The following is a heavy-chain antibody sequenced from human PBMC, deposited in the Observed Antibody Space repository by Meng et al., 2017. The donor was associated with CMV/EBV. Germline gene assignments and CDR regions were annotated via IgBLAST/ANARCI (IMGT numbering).Heavy chain of an antibody. CDR3: ARYSGSYYSY. V-gene: IGHV4-39*01. CDR1: GGSISSSSYY. Sequence: QVQLQESGPGLVKPSETLSLTCTVSGGSISSSSYYWGWIRQPPGKGLEWIGSIYYSGSTYYTPSLKSRVTISVDTSKNQFSLKLSSVTAADTAVYYCARYSGSYYSYWGQGTLVTVSS. CDR2: IYYSGST. J-gene: IGHJ4*02. D-gene: IGHD1-26*01.